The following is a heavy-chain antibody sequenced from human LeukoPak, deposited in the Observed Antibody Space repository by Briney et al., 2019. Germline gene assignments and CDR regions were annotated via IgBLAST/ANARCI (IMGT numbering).Heavy chain of an antibody. V-gene: IGHV3-48*02. CDR3: ARDFWATDLLLSAVDY. J-gene: IGHJ4*02. CDR1: GFTFSSYS. CDR2: ISSSSSTI. D-gene: IGHD3-3*01. Sequence: GGSLRLSCAASGFTFSSYSMTWVRQAPGKGLEWVSYISSSSSTIYYADSVKGRFTISRDNAKNSLYLQMNSLRDEDTAVYYCARDFWATDLLLSAVDYWGQGTLVTVSS.